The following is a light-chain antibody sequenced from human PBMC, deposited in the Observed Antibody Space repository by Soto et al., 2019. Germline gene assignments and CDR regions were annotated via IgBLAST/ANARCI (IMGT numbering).Light chain of an antibody. V-gene: IGKV3-15*01. Sequence: EIVMTQSPATLSVCRGGRSTLSCMASQSLSTNLAWYQQKPGQAPRLLIYGASTRATGIPARFSGSGSGTAFTLTISSLQSEDFAVYFCQQYDDWPLTFGGGTKVDIK. CDR3: QQYDDWPLT. CDR2: GAS. CDR1: QSLSTN. J-gene: IGKJ4*01.